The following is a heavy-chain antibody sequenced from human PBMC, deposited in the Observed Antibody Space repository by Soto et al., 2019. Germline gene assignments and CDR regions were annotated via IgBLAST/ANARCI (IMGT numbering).Heavy chain of an antibody. J-gene: IGHJ4*02. V-gene: IGHV5-51*01. CDR2: IYPGDSDT. CDR1: GYSFTTYW. Sequence: GEALKLSCKGSGYSFTTYWSGWVRQMPGKGLEWMGIIYPGDSDTRYSPSFQGQVTISADKYISTAYLQWSSLKASDTAMYYCARKDSSSAFDYWGQGTLVTVS. CDR3: ARKDSSSAFDY. D-gene: IGHD3-22*01.